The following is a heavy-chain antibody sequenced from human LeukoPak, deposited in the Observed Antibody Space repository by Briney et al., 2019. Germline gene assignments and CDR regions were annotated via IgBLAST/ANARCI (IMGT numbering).Heavy chain of an antibody. Sequence: ASVKVSCKASGYTFTSYGISWVRQAPGQGLEWMGWISAYNGNTNYAQKLQGRVTMTTDTSTSTAYMELRGLRSDDTAVYYCSTLSDYYYYGMDVWGQGTTVTVSS. J-gene: IGHJ6*02. CDR1: GYTFTSYG. CDR3: STLSDYYYYGMDV. V-gene: IGHV1-18*01. CDR2: ISAYNGNT. D-gene: IGHD2/OR15-2a*01.